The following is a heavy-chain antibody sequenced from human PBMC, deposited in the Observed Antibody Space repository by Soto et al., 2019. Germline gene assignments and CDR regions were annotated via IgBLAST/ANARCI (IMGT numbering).Heavy chain of an antibody. CDR3: TTAGRCSGGSCQEGDYYYGMDV. V-gene: IGHV3-15*01. Sequence: GGSLRLSCAASGFTFSNAWMSWVRQAPGKGLEWVGRIKSKTDGGTTDYAAPVKGRFTISRDDSKNTLYLQMNSLKTEDTAVYYCTTAGRCSGGSCQEGDYYYGMDVWGQGTTVTVSS. D-gene: IGHD2-15*01. CDR2: IKSKTDGGTT. CDR1: GFTFSNAW. J-gene: IGHJ6*02.